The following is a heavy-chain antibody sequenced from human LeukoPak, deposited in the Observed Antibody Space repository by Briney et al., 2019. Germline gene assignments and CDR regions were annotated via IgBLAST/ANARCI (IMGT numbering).Heavy chain of an antibody. Sequence: HPGGSLRLSCAASGFTFSSYAMHWVRQAPGKGLEWVAVISYDGSNKYYADSVKGRFTISRDNSKNTLYLQMNSLRAEDTAVYYCASGGYCSSTSCSKGAHAFDIWGQGTMVTVSS. J-gene: IGHJ3*02. CDR1: GFTFSSYA. D-gene: IGHD2-2*01. CDR3: ASGGYCSSTSCSKGAHAFDI. V-gene: IGHV3-30-3*01. CDR2: ISYDGSNK.